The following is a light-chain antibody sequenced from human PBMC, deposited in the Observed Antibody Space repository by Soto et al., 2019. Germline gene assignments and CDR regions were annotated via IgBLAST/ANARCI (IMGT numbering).Light chain of an antibody. Sequence: DIQMTQSPSTLSGSVGDRVTITCRASQTISSWLAWYQQKPGKAPKLLLYKASTLKSGVPSRFSGSGSGTEFTLTISRLQPDDFAPYYCQHYKSYSEAFGQGTKVELK. CDR2: KAS. CDR3: QHYKSYSEA. V-gene: IGKV1-5*03. J-gene: IGKJ1*01. CDR1: QTISSW.